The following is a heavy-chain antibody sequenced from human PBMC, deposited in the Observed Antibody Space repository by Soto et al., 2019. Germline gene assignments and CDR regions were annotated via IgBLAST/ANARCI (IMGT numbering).Heavy chain of an antibody. Sequence: LSETLSLTCAVYGGSFSGYYWSWIRQPPGKGLEWIGEINHSGSTNYNPSLKSRVTISVDTSKNQFSLKLSSVTAADTAVYYCARGSDTYYFDYWGQGTLVTVSS. CDR3: ARGSDTYYFDY. V-gene: IGHV4-34*01. J-gene: IGHJ4*02. CDR2: INHSGST. CDR1: GGSFSGYY.